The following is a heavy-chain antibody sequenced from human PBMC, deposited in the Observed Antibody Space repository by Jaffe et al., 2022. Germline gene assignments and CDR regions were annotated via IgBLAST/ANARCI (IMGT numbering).Heavy chain of an antibody. CDR1: GGSISSGSYY. Sequence: QVQLQESGPGLVKPSQTLSLTCTVSGGSISSGSYYWSWIRQPAGKGLEWIGRIYTSGSTNYNPSLKSRVTISVDTSKNQFSLKLSSVTAADTAVYYCARGRYDYGDYGLGYWGQGTLVTVSS. CDR2: IYTSGST. CDR3: ARGRYDYGDYGLGY. J-gene: IGHJ4*02. D-gene: IGHD4-17*01. V-gene: IGHV4-61*02.